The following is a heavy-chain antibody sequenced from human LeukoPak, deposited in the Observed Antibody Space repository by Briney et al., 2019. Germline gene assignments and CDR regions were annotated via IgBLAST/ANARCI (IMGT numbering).Heavy chain of an antibody. CDR1: GFTFSSYA. CDR2: ISGSGGSI. J-gene: IGHJ4*02. CDR3: AKGRKWYYYDSSGYYSPFDY. D-gene: IGHD3-22*01. Sequence: GGSLRLSCAASGFTFSSYAMSWVRQAPGKGLEWVSAISGSGGSIYYADSVKGRFTISRDNSKNTLYLQMNSLRAEDTAVYYCAKGRKWYYYDSSGYYSPFDYWGQGTLVTVSS. V-gene: IGHV3-23*01.